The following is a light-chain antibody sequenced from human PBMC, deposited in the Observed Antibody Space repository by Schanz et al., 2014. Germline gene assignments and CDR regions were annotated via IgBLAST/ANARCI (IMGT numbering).Light chain of an antibody. CDR1: QSVSTW. Sequence: IQMTQSPSSLSASVGDRVTITCRASQSVSTWLAWYQQNPGKAPKLLIYDASSLESGVPSRFIGSVSATEFTLTINSLQPDDFATYYCQQYYRYPYTFGRGSRLDIK. CDR2: DAS. V-gene: IGKV1-5*01. CDR3: QQYYRYPYT. J-gene: IGKJ2*01.